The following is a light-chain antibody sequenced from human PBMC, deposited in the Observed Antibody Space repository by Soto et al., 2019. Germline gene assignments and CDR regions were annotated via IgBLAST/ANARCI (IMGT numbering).Light chain of an antibody. V-gene: IGLV2-14*03. J-gene: IGLJ1*01. CDR1: ISDVSGYNF. Sequence: QSALTQPASVSGSPGQSITISCTGTISDVSGYNFVSWYQQYPGEAPKLMIYDVSNRPSGVSNPFSGSKSGNTASLTISGLQAEDEADYYCSSYTSSNTYVFGTGTKLTVL. CDR2: DVS. CDR3: SSYTSSNTYV.